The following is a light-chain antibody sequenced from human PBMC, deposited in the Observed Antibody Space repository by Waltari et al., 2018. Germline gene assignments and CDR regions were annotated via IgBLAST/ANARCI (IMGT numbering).Light chain of an antibody. V-gene: IGKV1-5*03. Sequence: DIQMTQSPSTPSASVGDRCTITCRASQYISSWLAWYQQKPGKAPKLLIYKASILESGVPSRFSGSESGTEFTLTISSLQPDDFATYYCQQYNTYPLTFGQGTRLEI. J-gene: IGKJ5*01. CDR1: QYISSW. CDR2: KAS. CDR3: QQYNTYPLT.